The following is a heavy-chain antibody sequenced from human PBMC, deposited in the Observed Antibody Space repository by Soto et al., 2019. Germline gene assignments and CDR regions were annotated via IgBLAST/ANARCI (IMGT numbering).Heavy chain of an antibody. Sequence: GESLKISCKGSGYSFTSYWIGWVRQMPGKGLEWMGIIYPGDSDTRYSPSFQGQVTISANKSISTAYLQWSSLKASDTAMYYCASNPTEYSSGYYGNAFDIWGQGTMVTVS. V-gene: IGHV5-51*01. CDR2: IYPGDSDT. CDR3: ASNPTEYSSGYYGNAFDI. CDR1: GYSFTSYW. D-gene: IGHD3-22*01. J-gene: IGHJ3*02.